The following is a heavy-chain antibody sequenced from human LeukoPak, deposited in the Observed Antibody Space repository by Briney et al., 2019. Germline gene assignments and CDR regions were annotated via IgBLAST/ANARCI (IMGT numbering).Heavy chain of an antibody. Sequence: GGSLRLSCAASGFTFSSYAMHWVRQAPGKGLEWVAGISYDGSNKYYADSVKGRFTISRDNSKNTLYLQMNSLRAEDTAVYYCAREMQVGATTFDYWGQGTLVPVSS. CDR3: AREMQVGATTFDY. V-gene: IGHV3-30-3*01. CDR2: ISYDGSNK. D-gene: IGHD1-26*01. CDR1: GFTFSSYA. J-gene: IGHJ4*02.